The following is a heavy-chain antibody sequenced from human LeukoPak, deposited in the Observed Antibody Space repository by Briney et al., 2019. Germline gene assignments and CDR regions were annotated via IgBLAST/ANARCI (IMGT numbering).Heavy chain of an antibody. V-gene: IGHV4-34*01. CDR2: INHSGST. Sequence: GSLRLSCAASGFTFSSYAMSWVRQPPGKGLEWIGEINHSGSTNYNPSLKSRVTISVDTSKNQFSLKLSSVAAADTAVYYCARRKTGVVVPAAIFYYYYGMDVWGQGTTVTVSS. CDR1: GFTFSSYA. CDR3: ARRKTGVVVPAAIFYYYYGMDV. D-gene: IGHD2-2*01. J-gene: IGHJ6*02.